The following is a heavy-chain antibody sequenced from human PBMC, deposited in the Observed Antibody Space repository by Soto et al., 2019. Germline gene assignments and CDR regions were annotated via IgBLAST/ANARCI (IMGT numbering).Heavy chain of an antibody. D-gene: IGHD2-2*01. Sequence: QVQLQESGPGLVKPSETLSLTCTVSGGFVNSDTHSWSWIRQTPGKRLEWIGFIYSGGNTKNPSHRSRGNMSVDTSKNQFSLKLRSVIVADTAVYHCARFVRSCSATTCSTRADVWGQGITVTVSS. CDR2: IYSGGNT. V-gene: IGHV4-61*01. J-gene: IGHJ6*02. CDR3: ARFVRSCSATTCSTRADV. CDR1: GGFVNSDTHS.